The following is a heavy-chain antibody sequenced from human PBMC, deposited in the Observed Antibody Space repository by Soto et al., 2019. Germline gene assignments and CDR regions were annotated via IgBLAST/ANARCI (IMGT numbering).Heavy chain of an antibody. CDR1: GGSFSGYY. V-gene: IGHV4-34*01. Sequence: SETLSLTCAVYGGSFSGYYWSWIRQPPGKGLEWIGEINHSGSTNYNPSLKSRVTISVDTSKNQFSLKLSSVTAADTAVYYCARGRDRPLYYYYYGMHVWGQGTTVTVS. J-gene: IGHJ6*02. CDR3: ARGRDRPLYYYYYGMHV. CDR2: INHSGST.